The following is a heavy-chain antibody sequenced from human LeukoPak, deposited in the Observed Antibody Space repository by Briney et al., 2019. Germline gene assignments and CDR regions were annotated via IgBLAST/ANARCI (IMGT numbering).Heavy chain of an antibody. CDR1: GFTVSSNY. Sequence: GGSLRLSCAASGFTVSSNYMSWVRQAPGKGLEWVSAISGSGGSTYYADSVKGRFTISRDNSKNTLYLQMNSLRAEDTAVYYCAKFGSSWYDSPFDYWGQGTLVTVSS. CDR3: AKFGSSWYDSPFDY. CDR2: ISGSGGST. V-gene: IGHV3-23*01. J-gene: IGHJ4*02. D-gene: IGHD6-13*01.